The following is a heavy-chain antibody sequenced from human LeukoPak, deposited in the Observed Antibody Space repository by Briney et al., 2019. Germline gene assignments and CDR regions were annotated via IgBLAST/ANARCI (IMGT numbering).Heavy chain of an antibody. V-gene: IGHV1-2*04. D-gene: IGHD6-13*01. CDR3: ARDLAQSYSSSWYYFDY. CDR1: GYTFTNYG. CDR2: INPNSGGT. Sequence: GASVKVSCKASGYTFTNYGITWVRQAPGQGLEWMGWINPNSGGTNYAQKFQGWVTMTRDTSISTAYMELSRLRSDDTAVYYCARDLAQSYSSSWYYFDYWGQGTLVTVSS. J-gene: IGHJ4*02.